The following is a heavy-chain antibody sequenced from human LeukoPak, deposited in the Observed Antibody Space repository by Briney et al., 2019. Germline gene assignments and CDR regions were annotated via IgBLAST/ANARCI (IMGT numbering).Heavy chain of an antibody. CDR2: ISSSSSYI. Sequence: GGSLRLSCAASGFTFSSYSMNWVRQAPGKGLEWVSSISSSSSYIYYADSVKGRFTISRDNSKNSLYLQMNSLRTEDTALYYCAKESVKRGYSGYEGNPFGYWGQGTLVTVSS. CDR3: AKESVKRGYSGYEGNPFGY. CDR1: GFTFSSYS. V-gene: IGHV3-21*04. J-gene: IGHJ4*02. D-gene: IGHD5-12*01.